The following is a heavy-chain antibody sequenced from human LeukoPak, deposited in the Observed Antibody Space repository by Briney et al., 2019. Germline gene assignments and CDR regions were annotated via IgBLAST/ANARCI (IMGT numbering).Heavy chain of an antibody. CDR1: GFTFSSYW. Sequence: LGGSLRLSCAASGFTFSSYWMSWVRQAPGKGLEWVANIKQDGSEKYYVDSVKGRFTISRDNAKNSLYLQMNSLRAEDTAVYYCARVDLTIFGVVIPYYYYYMDVWGKGTTVTVSS. J-gene: IGHJ6*03. V-gene: IGHV3-7*01. CDR2: IKQDGSEK. D-gene: IGHD3-3*01. CDR3: ARVDLTIFGVVIPYYYYYMDV.